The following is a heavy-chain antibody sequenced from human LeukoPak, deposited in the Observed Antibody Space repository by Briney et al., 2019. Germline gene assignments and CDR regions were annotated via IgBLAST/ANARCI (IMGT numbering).Heavy chain of an antibody. D-gene: IGHD3-10*01. CDR2: IYSGGST. V-gene: IGHV3-66*01. Sequence: GGSLRLSCAASGFTVSSNYMSWVRQAPGKGLEWVSVIYSGGSTYYADSVKGRFTISRDNSKNTLYLQMNSLRAEDTAVYYCAREAIWFGELSTHCYGMDVWGQGTTVTVSS. CDR3: AREAIWFGELSTHCYGMDV. J-gene: IGHJ6*02. CDR1: GFTVSSNY.